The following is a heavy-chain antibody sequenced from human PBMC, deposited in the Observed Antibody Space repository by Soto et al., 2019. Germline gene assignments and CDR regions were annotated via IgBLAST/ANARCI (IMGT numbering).Heavy chain of an antibody. D-gene: IGHD3-16*01. CDR3: ARGPYYDLIWNYYYMDV. V-gene: IGHV4-59*08. J-gene: IGHJ6*03. CDR2: MYYSGST. Sequence: QVQLQESGPGLVKPSETLSLSCSVSGGSISGHYWSWVRQTPGKGLEWIGYMYYSGSTNYNPSLKSRVTISVDTSKSRFSLRLTSVTAADTAVYYCARGPYYDLIWNYYYMDVWGKGTTVTVSS. CDR1: GGSISGHY.